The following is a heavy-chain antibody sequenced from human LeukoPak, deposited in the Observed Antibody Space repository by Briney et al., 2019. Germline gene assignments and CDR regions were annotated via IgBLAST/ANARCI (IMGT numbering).Heavy chain of an antibody. CDR2: IYYSGST. CDR1: GGSISSSSYY. Sequence: SETLSLTCTVSGGSISSSSYYWGWIRQPPGKGLEWIGSIYYSGSTYYNPSLKSRVTISVDTSKNQFSLKLSSVTAADTAVYYCARLRYYYNWFDPWGQGTLVTVSS. CDR3: ARLRYYYNWFDP. V-gene: IGHV4-39*01. D-gene: IGHD3-10*01. J-gene: IGHJ5*02.